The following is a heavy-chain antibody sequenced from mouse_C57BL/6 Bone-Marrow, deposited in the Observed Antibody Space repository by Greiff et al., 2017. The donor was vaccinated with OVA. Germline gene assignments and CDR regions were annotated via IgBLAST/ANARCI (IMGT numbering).Heavy chain of an antibody. D-gene: IGHD1-1*01. CDR1: GFTFSDFY. V-gene: IGHV7-1*01. Sequence: EVQVVESGGGLVQSGRSLRLSCATSGFTFSDFYMEWVRQAPGKGLEWIAASRNKANDYTTEYNASVKGRFIVSRDTSQSILYLQMNALRAEDTAIYYCARDASSPYYAMDYWGQGTSVTVSS. CDR2: SRNKANDYTT. J-gene: IGHJ4*01. CDR3: ARDASSPYYAMDY.